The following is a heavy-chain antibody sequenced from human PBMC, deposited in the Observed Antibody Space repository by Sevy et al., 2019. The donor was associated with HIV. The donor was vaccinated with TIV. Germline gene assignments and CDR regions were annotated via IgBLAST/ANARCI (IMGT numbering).Heavy chain of an antibody. CDR2: ISNNGATT. J-gene: IGHJ4*02. Sequence: GGSLRLSCAASGFTFSTYAMNWVRQAPGKGLEWVSSISNNGATTYYTDSVKGRFTISRDNSKNTLYLQMNSLRAEDTAVYYCAKGQRWLQIDYWGQGTLVTVSS. CDR1: GFTFSTYA. D-gene: IGHD5-12*01. CDR3: AKGQRWLQIDY. V-gene: IGHV3-23*01.